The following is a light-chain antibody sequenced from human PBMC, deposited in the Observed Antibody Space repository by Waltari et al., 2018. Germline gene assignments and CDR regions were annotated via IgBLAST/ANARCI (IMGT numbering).Light chain of an antibody. CDR2: LNGDRSH. CDR3: QTWATGGV. Sequence: QFVVTQSPSASASLGASVRLTCTLSGGHINYAIAWHQQRPEKGLRFLIKLNGDRSHTKGDGIPDRFSASSSGSDYYLTISSLQSEDEADYYCQTWATGGVFGGGTKLTVL. J-gene: IGLJ3*02. CDR1: GGHINYA. V-gene: IGLV4-69*01.